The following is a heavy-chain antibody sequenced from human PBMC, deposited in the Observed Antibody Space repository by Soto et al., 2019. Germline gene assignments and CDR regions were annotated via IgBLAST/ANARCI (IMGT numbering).Heavy chain of an antibody. J-gene: IGHJ4*02. CDR2: INAGNDNT. Sequence: QVQLVQSGAEVKKPGASVKVSCKASGYTFTSYAMHWVRQAPGQRLEWMGWINAGNDNTKYSQKFQGRVTITRDTSASTAYMELGSLRSEDTAVYYCARGPGGPDGPGDYWGQGTLVTVSS. CDR3: ARGPGGPDGPGDY. V-gene: IGHV1-3*01. CDR1: GYTFTSYA. D-gene: IGHD2-15*01.